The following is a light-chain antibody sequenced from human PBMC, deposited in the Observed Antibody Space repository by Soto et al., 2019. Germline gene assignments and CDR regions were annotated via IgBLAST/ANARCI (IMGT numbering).Light chain of an antibody. J-gene: IGKJ1*01. CDR2: FGS. Sequence: DIVMTQSPLSLPVTPGEPASISCSSSQSLLQSNGYNYLDWYLQKPGQSPQLLIFFGSYRASGGPDRFSGSGSGTDFTLKIRRVEAEDVVVYYCMQSQQSPPTFGQRTKVEI. CDR1: QSLLQSNGYNY. CDR3: MQSQQSPPT. V-gene: IGKV2-28*01.